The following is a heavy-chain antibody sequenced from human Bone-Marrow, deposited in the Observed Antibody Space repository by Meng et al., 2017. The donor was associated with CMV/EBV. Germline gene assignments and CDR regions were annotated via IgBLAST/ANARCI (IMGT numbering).Heavy chain of an antibody. CDR2: TSYEGSNK. CDR1: GFTFNTYS. J-gene: IGHJ6*02. D-gene: IGHD6-19*01. Sequence: GESLKISCVASGFTFNTYSLHWVRQAPGKGLEWVAVTSYEGSNKYYADSVKGRFTISRDNSKKTLYLQMNSLRAEDTAVYYCARGLKQWTYYYYYGMDVWGQGTTVTFSS. CDR3: ARGLKQWTYYYYYGMDV. V-gene: IGHV3-30*04.